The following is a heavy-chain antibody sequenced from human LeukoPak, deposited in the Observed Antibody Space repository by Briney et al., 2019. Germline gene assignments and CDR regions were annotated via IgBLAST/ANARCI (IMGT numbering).Heavy chain of an antibody. CDR3: ARGAAGTTPDYYYFGLDV. J-gene: IGHJ6*02. V-gene: IGHV5-51*01. CDR1: GYRFTDYW. Sequence: GESLKISCKGSGYRFTDYWIGWVRQMPGKGLEWMGIIYPGDSDTRYSPSFQGQVTFSADKSINTAHLQWSSLKASDTAMYYCARGAAGTTPDYYYFGLDVWGQGTTVRVSS. D-gene: IGHD1-7*01. CDR2: IYPGDSDT.